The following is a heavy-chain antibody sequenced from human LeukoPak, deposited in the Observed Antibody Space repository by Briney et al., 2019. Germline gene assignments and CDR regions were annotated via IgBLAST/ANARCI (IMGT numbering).Heavy chain of an antibody. V-gene: IGHV4-39*01. CDR1: GGSISISSF. Sequence: SETLSLTCTVSGGSISISSFWGWIRQPPGRGLEWIATIYYSGSTYYNPSLKSRVTISLDTSKNQFPLKLSSATAADTAVYYCARPYQDYGDYWYFDLWGRGTLVTVSS. D-gene: IGHD4-17*01. CDR2: IYYSGST. J-gene: IGHJ2*01. CDR3: ARPYQDYGDYWYFDL.